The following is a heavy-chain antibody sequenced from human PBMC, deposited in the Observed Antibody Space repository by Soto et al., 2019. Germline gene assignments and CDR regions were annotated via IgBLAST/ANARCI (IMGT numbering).Heavy chain of an antibody. D-gene: IGHD3-16*01. CDR3: ARGDCVWGSYQLYNWFDP. CDR1: GYTFTSYD. V-gene: IGHV1-8*01. J-gene: IGHJ5*02. CDR2: MNPNSRNT. Sequence: QVQLVQSGAEVKKPGASVKVSCKASGYTFTSYDINWVRQATGQGLEWMGWMNPNSRNTGYAQKFQGRVTMTRNTPISTAYMELRSVGSEDTAVYYWARGDCVWGSYQLYNWFDPWGQGTLVTVSS.